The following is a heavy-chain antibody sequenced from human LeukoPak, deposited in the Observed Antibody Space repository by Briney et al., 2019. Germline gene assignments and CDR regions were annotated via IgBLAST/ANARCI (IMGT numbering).Heavy chain of an antibody. Sequence: SQTLSLTCTVSGGSISSGGYYWSWIRQHPGKGLEWIGYIYYSGSTYYNPSLKSRVTISVDTSKNRFSLKLSSVTAADTAVYYCARGSGIVVVPAATLWGQGTLVTVSS. J-gene: IGHJ4*02. D-gene: IGHD2-2*01. CDR2: IYYSGST. V-gene: IGHV4-31*03. CDR3: ARGSGIVVVPAATL. CDR1: GGSISSGGYY.